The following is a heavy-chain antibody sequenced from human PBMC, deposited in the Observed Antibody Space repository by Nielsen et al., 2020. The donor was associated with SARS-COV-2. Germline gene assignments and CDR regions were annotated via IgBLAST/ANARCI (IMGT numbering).Heavy chain of an antibody. D-gene: IGHD2-2*01. CDR2: INPDGSEK. Sequence: GESLKISCAASGFTSSSNWMTWVRQAPGKGLEWVATINPDGSEKYYVDSVKGRFTISRDNAKNSLYLQMNSLRAEDTAVYYCARASLDYWGQGTLVTVSS. CDR3: ARASLDY. V-gene: IGHV3-7*03. J-gene: IGHJ4*02. CDR1: GFTSSSNW.